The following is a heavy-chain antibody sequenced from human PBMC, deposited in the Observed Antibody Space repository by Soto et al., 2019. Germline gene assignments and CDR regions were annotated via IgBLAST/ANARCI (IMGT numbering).Heavy chain of an antibody. J-gene: IGHJ6*02. CDR1: GGAISSSSYH. Sequence: SETLSLTFIVSGGAISSSSYHWGWIRQSPGKGLEWIGSIYYGGGTYYNPSLKGRISISVDTDKSQLSLKLRSVTAADTAVYYCARPGGRTSGYRNYYALDVWGQGTTVTVSS. CDR3: ARPGGRTSGYRNYYALDV. D-gene: IGHD3-22*01. CDR2: IYYGGGT. V-gene: IGHV4-39*01.